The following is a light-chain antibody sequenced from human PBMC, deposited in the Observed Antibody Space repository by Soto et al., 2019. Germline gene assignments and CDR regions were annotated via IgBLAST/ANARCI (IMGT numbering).Light chain of an antibody. Sequence: DIQMTQSPSTLSASVGDRVTITCRASRSINRWLAWYQQKPGKAPKLIISDASNLENGVPSRFSGSGSGTDFTLTISRLEPDDFATYYCQHYNSYSEAFGQGTKVDIK. CDR2: DAS. V-gene: IGKV1-5*01. CDR3: QHYNSYSEA. J-gene: IGKJ1*01. CDR1: RSINRW.